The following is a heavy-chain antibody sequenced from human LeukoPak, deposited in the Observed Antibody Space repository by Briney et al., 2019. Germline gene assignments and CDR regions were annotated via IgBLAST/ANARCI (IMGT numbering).Heavy chain of an antibody. V-gene: IGHV3-7*04. CDR1: GFPFSPFW. D-gene: IGHD3-22*01. J-gene: IGHJ4*02. Sequence: GGCLRLSCAASGFPFSPFWMTWVRQAPGKGPEFVATMNRGGTEVAYGDSVRDRFTICRDNAKNSLYLQMYSVRDEETAVYYCARGIDEWLYLYYWGQGALVTVSS. CDR3: ARGIDEWLYLYY. CDR2: MNRGGTEV.